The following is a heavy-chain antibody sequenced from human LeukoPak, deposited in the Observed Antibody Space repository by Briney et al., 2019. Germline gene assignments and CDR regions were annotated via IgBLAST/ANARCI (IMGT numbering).Heavy chain of an antibody. V-gene: IGHV3-64*02. CDR3: ARARPTYFDY. Sequence: PGGSLRLSCAASGFTFSSYAMHWVRQAPGKGLEYVSAISSNGGSTYYADSVKGRFTISRDNSKNTLYLQMGSLRAEDMAVYYCARARPTYFDYWGQGTLVTVSS. CDR1: GFTFSSYA. J-gene: IGHJ4*02. CDR2: ISSNGGST.